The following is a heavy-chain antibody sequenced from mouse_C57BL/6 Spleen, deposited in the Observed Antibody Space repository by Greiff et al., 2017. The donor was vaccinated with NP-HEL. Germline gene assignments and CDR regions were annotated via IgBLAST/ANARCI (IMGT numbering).Heavy chain of an antibody. V-gene: IGHV1-69*01. CDR1: GYTFTSYW. J-gene: IGHJ4*01. D-gene: IGHD1-1*01. CDR2: IDPSDSYT. Sequence: QVQLQQPGAELVMPGASVKLSCKASGYTFTSYWLHWVKQRPGQGLEWIGEIDPSDSYTNYNQKFKGKSTLTVDKSSSTAYMQLSSLTSEDSAVYYCATSLTTVEGYAMDYWGQGTSVTVSS. CDR3: ATSLTTVEGYAMDY.